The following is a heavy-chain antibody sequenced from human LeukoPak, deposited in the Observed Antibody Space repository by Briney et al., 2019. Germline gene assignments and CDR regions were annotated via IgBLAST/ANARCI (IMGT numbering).Heavy chain of an antibody. CDR2: ISSSSSYI. CDR3: ARDSSDRWDY. D-gene: IGHD3-10*01. Sequence: GGSLRLSCAASGFTFSSYSMNWVRQAPGKGLEWVSSISSSSSYIYYADSVKGRFSISRDNAKNSLYLQMNSLRAEGTAVYYCARDSSDRWDYWGQGTLVTVSS. V-gene: IGHV3-21*01. CDR1: GFTFSSYS. J-gene: IGHJ4*02.